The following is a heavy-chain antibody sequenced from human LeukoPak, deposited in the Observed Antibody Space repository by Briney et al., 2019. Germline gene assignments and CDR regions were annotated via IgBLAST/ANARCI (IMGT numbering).Heavy chain of an antibody. CDR1: GGTFSSYA. CDR3: ARDSHDFWSGYVYYYYYMDV. D-gene: IGHD3-3*01. V-gene: IGHV1-69*05. CDR2: IIPIFGTA. Sequence: ASVKVSCKASGGTFSSYAISWVRQAPGQGLEWMGGIIPIFGTANYAQKFQGRVTITTDESTSTAYMELSSLRSEDTAVYYCARDSHDFWSGYVYYYYYMDVWGKGTTVTVSS. J-gene: IGHJ6*03.